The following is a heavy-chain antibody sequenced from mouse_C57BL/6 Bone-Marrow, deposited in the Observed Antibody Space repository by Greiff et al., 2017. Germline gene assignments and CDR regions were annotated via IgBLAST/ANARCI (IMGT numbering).Heavy chain of an antibody. CDR2: INPSTGGT. CDR1: GYSFTGYY. Sequence: VQLQQSGPELVKPGASVKISCKASGYSFTGYYMNWVKQSPEKSLEWIGEINPSTGGTTYNQKFKAKATLTVDKSSSTAYMQLKSLTSEDSAVYYCARSGGSLAMDYWGQGTSVTVSS. V-gene: IGHV1-42*01. D-gene: IGHD6-2*01. CDR3: ARSGGSLAMDY. J-gene: IGHJ4*01.